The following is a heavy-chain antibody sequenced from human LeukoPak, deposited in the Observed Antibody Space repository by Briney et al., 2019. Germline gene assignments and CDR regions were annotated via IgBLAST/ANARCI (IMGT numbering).Heavy chain of an antibody. CDR1: GYSFTSYW. D-gene: IGHD6-19*01. Sequence: GESLKISCKGSGYSFTSYWIGWVRQMPGKGLEWMGIIYPGDSDTRYSPSFQGQVTISADKSISTAYLQWSSLKASDTAMYYCASQEEWLASNLDYWGQGTLVTVSS. CDR3: ASQEEWLASNLDY. CDR2: IYPGDSDT. J-gene: IGHJ4*02. V-gene: IGHV5-51*01.